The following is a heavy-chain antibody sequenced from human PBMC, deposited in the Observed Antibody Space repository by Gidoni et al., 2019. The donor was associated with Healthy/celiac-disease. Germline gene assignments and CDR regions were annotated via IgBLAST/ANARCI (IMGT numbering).Heavy chain of an antibody. D-gene: IGHD7-27*01. Sequence: QVQLQESGPGLVKPSETLSLTCTVSGGSISSYYWSWIRQPPGKGLEWIGYIYYSWSTNYNPSLKSRVTISVDTSKNQFSLKLSSVTAADTAVYYCARGPPRDWGGGYYFDYWGQGTLVTVSS. CDR3: ARGPPRDWGGGYYFDY. V-gene: IGHV4-59*01. CDR2: IYYSWST. CDR1: GGSISSYY. J-gene: IGHJ4*02.